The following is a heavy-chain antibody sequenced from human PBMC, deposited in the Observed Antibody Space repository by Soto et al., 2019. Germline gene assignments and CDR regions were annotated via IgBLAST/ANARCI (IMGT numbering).Heavy chain of an antibody. D-gene: IGHD4-4*01. Sequence: EVQLVESGGGLVKPGGSLRLSCAASGFTFSNAWMSWVRQAPGKGLEWVGRIKSKTDGGTTDYAAPVKGRFTISRDDSKNTLYLQMNNLKTEDTAVYYCTPDPLTTVSWFDPWGQGTLVTVSS. CDR2: IKSKTDGGTT. J-gene: IGHJ5*02. CDR1: GFTFSNAW. V-gene: IGHV3-15*01. CDR3: TPDPLTTVSWFDP.